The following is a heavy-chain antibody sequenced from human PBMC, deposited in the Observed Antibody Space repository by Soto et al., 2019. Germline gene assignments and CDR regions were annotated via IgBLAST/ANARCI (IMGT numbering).Heavy chain of an antibody. J-gene: IGHJ4*02. Sequence: QLQLQESGPGLVKPSETLSLSCSVSGDSTSNSNYYWGWIRQPPGRGLEWVGSIDYYGNTYYNPSVKSRASVSVATSKGQFSVRLTSVTAADTAVYYCVRGGKYRLQETYYFDYGGQGALVTVSS. CDR2: IDYYGNT. CDR1: GDSTSNSNYY. D-gene: IGHD4-4*01. CDR3: VRGGKYRLQETYYFDY. V-gene: IGHV4-39*01.